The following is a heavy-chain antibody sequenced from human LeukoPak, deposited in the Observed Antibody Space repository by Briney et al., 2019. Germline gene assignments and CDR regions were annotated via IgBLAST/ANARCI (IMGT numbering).Heavy chain of an antibody. Sequence: GGSLRLSCAASGFTFSSYSMNWVRQAPGKGLEWVSSISSSSSYIYYADSVKGRFTISRDNAKNSLYLQMNSLRAEDTAVYYCARAPGGGGTYYFDYWGQGTLVTVSS. CDR1: GFTFSSYS. J-gene: IGHJ4*02. CDR2: ISSSSSYI. CDR3: ARAPGGGGTYYFDY. D-gene: IGHD1-1*01. V-gene: IGHV3-21*01.